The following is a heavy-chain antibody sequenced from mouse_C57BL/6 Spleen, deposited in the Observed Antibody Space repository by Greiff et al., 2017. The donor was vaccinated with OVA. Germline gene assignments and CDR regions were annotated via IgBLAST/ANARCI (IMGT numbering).Heavy chain of an antibody. CDR3: ASNLYSNYANAMDY. CDR2: IWTGGGT. Sequence: QVQLKESGPGLVAPSQSLSITCTVSGFSLTSYAISWVRQPPGKGLEWLGVIWTGGGTNYNSAPKSSPSISKDNSNSQVFLKMNSLQTDDTARYYCASNLYSNYANAMDYWGQGTSVTVSS. V-gene: IGHV2-9-1*01. D-gene: IGHD2-5*01. CDR1: GFSLTSYA. J-gene: IGHJ4*01.